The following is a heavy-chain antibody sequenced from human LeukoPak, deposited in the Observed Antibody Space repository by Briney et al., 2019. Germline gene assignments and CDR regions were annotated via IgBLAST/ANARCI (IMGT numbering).Heavy chain of an antibody. J-gene: IGHJ4*02. CDR2: IYSTGST. D-gene: IGHD1-26*01. Sequence: PSETLSLTCTVSGGSISSGSYYWSWIRQPAGKGLEWIGRIYSTGSTNYNPSLKGRVTISVDTSKNQFSLKLSSVTAADTAVYYCARYREVGATVDYWGQGTLVTVSS. CDR1: GGSISSGSYY. CDR3: ARYREVGATVDY. V-gene: IGHV4-61*02.